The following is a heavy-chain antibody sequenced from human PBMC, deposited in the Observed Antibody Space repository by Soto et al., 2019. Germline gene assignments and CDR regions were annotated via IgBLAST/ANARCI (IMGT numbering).Heavy chain of an antibody. Sequence: GASVKVSCKASGYTFTSYGMHWVRQAPGQGLEWMGRIIPILGIANYAQKFQGRVTITADKSTSTAYMELSSLRSEDTAVYYCARGGDGYNYDYWGQGTLVTVSS. V-gene: IGHV1-69*04. CDR1: GYTFTSYG. CDR3: ARGGDGYNYDY. D-gene: IGHD5-12*01. CDR2: IIPILGIA. J-gene: IGHJ4*02.